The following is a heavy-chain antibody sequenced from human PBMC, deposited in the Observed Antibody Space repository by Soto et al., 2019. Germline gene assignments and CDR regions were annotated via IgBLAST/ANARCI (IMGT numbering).Heavy chain of an antibody. CDR2: ISYDGSNK. J-gene: IGHJ4*02. V-gene: IGHV3-30-3*01. CDR1: GFTFSSYA. D-gene: IGHD3-22*01. Sequence: PGGSLRLSCAASGFTFSSYAMHWVRQAPGKGPEWVAVISYDGSNKYYADSVKGRFTISRDNSKNTLYLQMNSLRAEDTAVYYCARASYYDSSAPSDYWGQRTLVTVS. CDR3: ARASYYDSSAPSDY.